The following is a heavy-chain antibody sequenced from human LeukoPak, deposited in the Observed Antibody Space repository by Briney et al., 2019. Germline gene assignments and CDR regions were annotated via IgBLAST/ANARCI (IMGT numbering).Heavy chain of an antibody. Sequence: PGGSLRLSCVASGFIVSTNYMSWVRQAPGRGLEWVSVIFRGDGTYHADSVKGRFTISRDSSKNTVYLQINSLTAEDTAVYYCVKELPGTTIYHWGQGTLVTVSS. D-gene: IGHD4-11*01. CDR3: VKELPGTTIYH. CDR1: GFIVSTNY. J-gene: IGHJ4*02. CDR2: IFRGDGT. V-gene: IGHV3-66*01.